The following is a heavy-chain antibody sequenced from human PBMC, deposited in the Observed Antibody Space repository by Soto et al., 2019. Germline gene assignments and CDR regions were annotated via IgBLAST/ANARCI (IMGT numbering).Heavy chain of an antibody. Sequence: SETLSLTCAVYGGFFSGYYWSWIRQPPGKGLEWIGEINHSGSTNYNPSLKSRVTISVDTSKNQFSLKLSSVTAADTAVYYCARGSRFGESYWGQGTLVTVSS. J-gene: IGHJ4*02. CDR1: GGFFSGYY. CDR3: ARGSRFGESY. CDR2: INHSGST. V-gene: IGHV4-34*01. D-gene: IGHD3-10*01.